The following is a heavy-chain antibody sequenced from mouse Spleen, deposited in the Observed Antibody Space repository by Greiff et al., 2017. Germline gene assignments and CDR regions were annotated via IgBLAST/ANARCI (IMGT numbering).Heavy chain of an antibody. Sequence: QVQLQQPGAELVKPGASVKLSCKASGYTFTSYWMHWVKQRPGQGLEWIGMIHPNSGSTNYNEKFKSKATLTVDKSSSTAYMQLSSLTSEDSAVYYCAREGYKYSLDYWGQGTSLTVSS. V-gene: IGHV1-64*01. CDR2: IHPNSGST. J-gene: IGHJ2*02. CDR3: AREGYKYSLDY. D-gene: IGHD2-14*01. CDR1: GYTFTSYW.